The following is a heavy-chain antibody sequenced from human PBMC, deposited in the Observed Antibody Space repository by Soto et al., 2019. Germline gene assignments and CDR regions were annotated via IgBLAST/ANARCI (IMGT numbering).Heavy chain of an antibody. Sequence: QVQLQESGPGLVKPSQTLSLTCTVSGGSISSGGYYWSWIRQHPGQGLEWIGYIYYSGSTYYNPSLESRLIISLDTSKNHFSLKLSSVTAADTAVYYCARGVYYNGSGSHRTYYFDYWGQGTLVTVSS. CDR2: IYYSGST. CDR3: ARGVYYNGSGSHRTYYFDY. J-gene: IGHJ4*02. D-gene: IGHD3-10*01. CDR1: GGSISSGGYY. V-gene: IGHV4-31*03.